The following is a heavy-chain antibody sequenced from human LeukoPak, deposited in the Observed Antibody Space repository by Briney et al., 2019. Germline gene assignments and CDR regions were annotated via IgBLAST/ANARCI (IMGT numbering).Heavy chain of an antibody. V-gene: IGHV4-59*01. CDR2: IYYSGST. CDR1: GGSISSYY. Sequence: SETLSLTYTVSGGSISSYYWSWIRQPPGKGLEWIGYIYYSGSTNYNPSLKSRVTISVDTSKNQFSLKLSSVTAADTAVYYCARAFFGSTPALDYWGQGTLVTVSS. D-gene: IGHD3-3*01. CDR3: ARAFFGSTPALDY. J-gene: IGHJ4*02.